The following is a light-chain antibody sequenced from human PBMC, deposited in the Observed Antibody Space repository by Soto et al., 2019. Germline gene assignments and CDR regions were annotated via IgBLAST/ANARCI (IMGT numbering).Light chain of an antibody. CDR2: GAS. CDR3: QQYNNWPRT. J-gene: IGKJ1*01. CDR1: QSVSSN. V-gene: IGKV3-15*01. Sequence: EIVMTQSPATLSVSPGERATLSCRASQSVSSNLAWYQQKPGQAPRLLIYGASTSATGIPARFSGSGSGTEFTLTISSLQSEDFAVYYCQQYNNWPRTLGKGTKVDIK.